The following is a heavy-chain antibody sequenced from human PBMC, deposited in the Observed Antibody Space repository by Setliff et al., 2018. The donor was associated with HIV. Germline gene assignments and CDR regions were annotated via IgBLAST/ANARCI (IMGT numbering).Heavy chain of an antibody. J-gene: IGHJ6*04. D-gene: IGHD3-10*01. V-gene: IGHV1-8*02. CDR3: ARGKGVGGVVITGGLDV. Sequence: VKVSCKASGYTFTSYDINWVRQATGQGLEWMGWMNPNSGNTGYALKFQARVTMTRDTSISTAYMELSSLTSEDTAVYYCARGKGVGGVVITGGLDVWGKGTTVTVSS. CDR2: MNPNSGNT. CDR1: GYTFTSYD.